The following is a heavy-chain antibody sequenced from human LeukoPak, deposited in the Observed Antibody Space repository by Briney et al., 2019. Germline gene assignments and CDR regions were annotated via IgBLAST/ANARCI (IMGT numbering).Heavy chain of an antibody. CDR2: ISGSGGST. Sequence: GGSLRLSCAASGFTFSSYAMSWVRQAPGKGLEWVSAISGSGGSTYYADSVKGRFTISRDNSKNSLYLQMNSLRAEDTAVYYCAKDRKYSSSPFDYWGQGTLVTVSS. V-gene: IGHV3-23*01. CDR3: AKDRKYSSSPFDY. J-gene: IGHJ4*02. CDR1: GFTFSSYA. D-gene: IGHD6-6*01.